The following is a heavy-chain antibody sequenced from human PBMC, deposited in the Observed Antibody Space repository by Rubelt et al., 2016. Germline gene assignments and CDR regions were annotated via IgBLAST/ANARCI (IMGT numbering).Heavy chain of an antibody. CDR2: ISWNSGSI. CDR3: AREPPGFDEDFDY. J-gene: IGHJ4*02. D-gene: IGHD3-10*01. Sequence: GKGLEWVSGISWNSGSIGYADSVKGRFTISRDNSKNTLYLQMNSLRAEDTAVYYCAREPPGFDEDFDYWGQGTLVTVSS. V-gene: IGHV3-9*01.